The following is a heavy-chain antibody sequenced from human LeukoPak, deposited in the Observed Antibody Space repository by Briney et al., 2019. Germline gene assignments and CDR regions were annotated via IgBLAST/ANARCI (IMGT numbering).Heavy chain of an antibody. D-gene: IGHD3-3*01. J-gene: IGHJ5*02. CDR3: ARLSITISNWFDP. Sequence: PSETLSLTCAVSGYSISSGYYWGWIRQPPGKGLEWIGSIYHSGSTYYNPSLKSRVTISVDTSKNQFSLKLSSATAADTAVYYCARLSITISNWFDPWGQGTLVAVSS. CDR2: IYHSGST. CDR1: GYSISSGYY. V-gene: IGHV4-38-2*01.